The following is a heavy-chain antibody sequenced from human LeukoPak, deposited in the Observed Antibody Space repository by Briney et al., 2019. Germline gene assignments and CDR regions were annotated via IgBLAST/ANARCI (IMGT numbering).Heavy chain of an antibody. Sequence: RCLRLSCAAAGFRYSSYGMHWVSQDPGNGLEWVAVPIHDGSNKYYADSVKGRFTISRDNSKNTVYLELNSLRAEDTDVYYCAKDQIGWAPGYSSVPLDYWGQGTLVTVSS. J-gene: IGHJ4*02. V-gene: IGHV3-30*18. D-gene: IGHD6-19*01. CDR1: GFRYSSYG. CDR3: AKDQIGWAPGYSSVPLDY. CDR2: PIHDGSNK.